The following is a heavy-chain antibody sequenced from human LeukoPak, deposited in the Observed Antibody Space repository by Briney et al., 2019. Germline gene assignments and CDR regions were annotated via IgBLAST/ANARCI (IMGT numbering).Heavy chain of an antibody. CDR2: ISGSGDST. CDR1: GFSFRTYA. CDR3: ATYWDAYGGHYGVDF. V-gene: IGHV3-23*01. J-gene: IGHJ6*02. D-gene: IGHD4-23*01. Sequence: GGSLRLSCAASGFSFRTYAMSWVRQAPGKGLEWVSTISGSGDSTYYADSVKGRFIMSRDNSKKRLYVKRNSLRVEATAEYYCATYWDAYGGHYGVDFWGQGTTVTVSS.